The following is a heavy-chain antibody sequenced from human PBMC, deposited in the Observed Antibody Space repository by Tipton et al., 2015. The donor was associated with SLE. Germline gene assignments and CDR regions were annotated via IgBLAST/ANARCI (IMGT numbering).Heavy chain of an antibody. CDR2: ISYDGSNK. Sequence: RSLRLSCAASGFTFSSYGMHWVRQAPGKGLEWVAVISYDGSNKYYADSVKGRFTISRDNSKNTLYLQMNSLRAEDTAVYYCAKVVGDSSSSPDYWGQGTLVTVSS. D-gene: IGHD6-13*01. CDR3: AKVVGDSSSSPDY. V-gene: IGHV3-30*18. J-gene: IGHJ4*02. CDR1: GFTFSSYG.